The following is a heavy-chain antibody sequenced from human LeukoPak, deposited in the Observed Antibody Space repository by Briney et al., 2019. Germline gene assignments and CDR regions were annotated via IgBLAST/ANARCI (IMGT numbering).Heavy chain of an antibody. CDR3: ARGIPAQYYFDY. V-gene: IGHV1-3*01. D-gene: IGHD2-2*02. CDR1: GYTFTSYA. J-gene: IGHJ4*02. Sequence: ASVKASCKASGYTFTSYAMHWVRQAPGQRLEWMGWINAGNGNTKYSQKFQGRVTITRDTSASTAYMELSSLRSEDTAVYYCARGIPAQYYFDYWGQGTLVTVSS. CDR2: INAGNGNT.